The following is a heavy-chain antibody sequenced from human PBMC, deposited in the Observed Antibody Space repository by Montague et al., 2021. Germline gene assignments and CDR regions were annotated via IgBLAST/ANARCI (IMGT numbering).Heavy chain of an antibody. Sequence: TLSLTCTVSGDSLSSVGYYWTWIRQPPGKGLEWIGYMYYSGSTYYNPSLKSRVTISGDTSNNHFSLRLTSVTAADTAVYYCARGRLATGDFDYWGQGTLVTVSS. J-gene: IGHJ4*02. D-gene: IGHD6-13*01. V-gene: IGHV4-31*03. CDR1: GDSLSSVGYY. CDR2: MYYSGST. CDR3: ARGRLATGDFDY.